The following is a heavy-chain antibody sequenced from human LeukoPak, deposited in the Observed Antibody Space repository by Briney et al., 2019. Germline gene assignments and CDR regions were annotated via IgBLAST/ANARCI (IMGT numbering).Heavy chain of an antibody. V-gene: IGHV3-74*01. D-gene: IGHD1-26*01. CDR1: GFTFSSDW. J-gene: IGHJ6*02. CDR2: ISGDGSST. CDR3: AKDKGWGYSTYDYYGMDV. Sequence: GGSLRLSCAGSGFTFSSDWMHWVRQAPGKGLVWISRISGDGSSTAYADSVKGRFAISRDNSKNTLYLQMNSLRAEDTAVYYCAKDKGWGYSTYDYYGMDVWGQGTTVTVSS.